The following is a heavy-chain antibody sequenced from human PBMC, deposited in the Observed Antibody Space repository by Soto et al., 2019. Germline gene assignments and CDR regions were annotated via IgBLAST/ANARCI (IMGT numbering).Heavy chain of an antibody. CDR3: ARVDGTY. J-gene: IGHJ4*02. V-gene: IGHV1-3*05. D-gene: IGHD1-26*01. Sequence: QVQLVQSGAEEKKPGASVKVSCKASGYTFSSYAIHWVLQAPGQGLEWMGWINAGNGNTKYSQKFQGRVTITRDTSASTAYMELNSLRSEDTAVYYCARVDGTYWGQGTLVTVSS. CDR2: INAGNGNT. CDR1: GYTFSSYA.